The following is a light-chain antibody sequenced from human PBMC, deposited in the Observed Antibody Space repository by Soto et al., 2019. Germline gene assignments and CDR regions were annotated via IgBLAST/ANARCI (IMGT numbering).Light chain of an antibody. V-gene: IGLV2-14*01. CDR3: SSYTTSSSYV. J-gene: IGLJ1*01. Sequence: QSVVTQPASVSGSPGQSITISCTGTSSDVGSFSYVSWYQQHPGKAPKLLIYEVRKRPSGVSNRFSGSKSGNTASLTISGLQAEDEADYYCSSYTTSSSYVFGTGTQLTVL. CDR1: SSDVGSFSY. CDR2: EVR.